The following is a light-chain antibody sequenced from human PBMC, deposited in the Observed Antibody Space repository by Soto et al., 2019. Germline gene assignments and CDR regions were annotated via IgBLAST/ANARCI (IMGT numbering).Light chain of an antibody. CDR2: DAS. Sequence: EIVLTQFPATLSLSPGERATLSCRASQSVNKYLAWYQHKPGQAPRLLVYDASNTATGVPARFSGSGSGTDFTLTISSLEPEDFAVYYCQQRYIWPPISFGQGTRLEIK. CDR3: QQRYIWPPIS. J-gene: IGKJ5*01. V-gene: IGKV3-11*01. CDR1: QSVNKY.